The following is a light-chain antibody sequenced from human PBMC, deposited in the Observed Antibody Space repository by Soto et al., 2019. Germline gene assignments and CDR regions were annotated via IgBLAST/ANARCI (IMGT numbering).Light chain of an antibody. Sequence: VMTQSQASLSASPGERVTLSCRASQNIRSILAWYQQRPGQAPRLLIYDASTRATGIPPRFSGGGSGTEFTVTISSLQSEDFAIYYCQQYDIWPPYTFGQGTKV. CDR3: QQYDIWPPYT. V-gene: IGKV3-15*01. CDR2: DAS. CDR1: QNIRSI. J-gene: IGKJ2*01.